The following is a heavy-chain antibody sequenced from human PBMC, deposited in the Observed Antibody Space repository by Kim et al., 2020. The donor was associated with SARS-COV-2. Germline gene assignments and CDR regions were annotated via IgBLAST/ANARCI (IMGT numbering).Heavy chain of an antibody. CDR2: TNPKTGNP. J-gene: IGHJ6*03. CDR3: ARVGTDRLGLGVSRSDYFFMDV. CDR1: GYTFTKYP. V-gene: IGHV7-4-1*02. Sequence: ASVKVSCKASGYTFTKYPMNWVRQAPGQGLEWMGWTNPKTGNPTYAQGFAGRFVFSWDTSVNTAYLQINSLKADDTAVYYCARVGTDRLGLGVSRSDYFFMDVWGKGTTVIVSS. D-gene: IGHD3-16*01.